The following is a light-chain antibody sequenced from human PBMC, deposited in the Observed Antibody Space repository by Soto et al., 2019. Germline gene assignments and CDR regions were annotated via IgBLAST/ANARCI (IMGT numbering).Light chain of an antibody. J-gene: IGKJ1*01. CDR1: QSVSSSY. Sequence: EIVLTQSPGTLSLSPEERATHSCRASQSVSSSYLAWYQQKPGQAPRLLIYGTSSRATGIPDRFSGSGSGTDFTLTISRLEPEDFAVYYCQQYDSPPRTFGQGTKVDIK. CDR3: QQYDSPPRT. V-gene: IGKV3-20*01. CDR2: GTS.